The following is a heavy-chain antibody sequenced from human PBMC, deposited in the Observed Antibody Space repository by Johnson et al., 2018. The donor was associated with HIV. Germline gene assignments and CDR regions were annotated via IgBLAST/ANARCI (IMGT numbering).Heavy chain of an antibody. Sequence: MLLVESGGGLVQPGGSLRLSCAASGFTFSSYALTWVRQAPGKGLEWVSTVSDGAGNTYYADSVKGRFTISRDNAKNSLYLQMNSLRAEDTAVYYCARDRYYDSSGSHAFDIWGQGTMVTVSS. CDR2: VSDGAGNT. CDR1: GFTFSSYA. CDR3: ARDRYYDSSGSHAFDI. D-gene: IGHD3-22*01. V-gene: IGHV3-23*04. J-gene: IGHJ3*02.